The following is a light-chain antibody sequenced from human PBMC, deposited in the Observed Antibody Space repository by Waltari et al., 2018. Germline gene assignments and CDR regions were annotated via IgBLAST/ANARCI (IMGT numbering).Light chain of an antibody. Sequence: EVVMTQSPATLSVSQGERATLSCRASQSISINMVWYQQRPGQAPRLLIYEASMRATDIPARFSGSGSGTEFTLTISSGQSEDAAVYYCQQFNDWPRTFGQGTKVEIK. CDR2: EAS. V-gene: IGKV3-15*01. CDR1: QSISIN. J-gene: IGKJ1*01. CDR3: QQFNDWPRT.